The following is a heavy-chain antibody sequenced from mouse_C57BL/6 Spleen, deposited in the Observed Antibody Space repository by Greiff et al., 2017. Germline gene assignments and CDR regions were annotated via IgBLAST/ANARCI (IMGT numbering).Heavy chain of an antibody. J-gene: IGHJ1*03. CDR3: ARYATGGSLYWYFDV. Sequence: EVQRVESGGGLVQPGGSLSLSCAASGFTFTDYYMSWVRQPPGKALEWLGFIRNKANGYTTEYSASVKGRFTISRDNSQSILYLQMNALRAEDSATYYCARYATGGSLYWYFDVWGTGTTVTVSS. V-gene: IGHV7-3*01. CDR2: IRNKANGYTT. D-gene: IGHD6-2*01. CDR1: GFTFTDYY.